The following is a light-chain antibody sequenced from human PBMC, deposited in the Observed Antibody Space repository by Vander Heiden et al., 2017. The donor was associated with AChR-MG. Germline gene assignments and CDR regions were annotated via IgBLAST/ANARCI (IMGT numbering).Light chain of an antibody. J-gene: IGKJ1*01. CDR1: QSVSSNY. Sequence: GTLSCRASQSVSSNYLAWYQQKPGQAPRLLIYGASARATGIPDRFSGSGSGTDFTLTISRLEPEDFAVYYCQQEDNLPRTFGQGTKVEIK. CDR3: QQEDNLPRT. V-gene: IGKV3-20*01. CDR2: GAS.